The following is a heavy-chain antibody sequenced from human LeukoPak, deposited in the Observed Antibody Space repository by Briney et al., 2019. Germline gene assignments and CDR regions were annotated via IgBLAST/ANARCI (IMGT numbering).Heavy chain of an antibody. CDR1: GGTFSSYA. Sequence: ASVKVSCKASGGTFSSYAISWVRQAPGQGLEWMGGIIPIFGTANYAQKFQGRVTITADKSTSTAYMELSSLRSEDTAVYYCARASSRSYYDSSGSPDYWGQGTLVTVSS. CDR3: ARASSRSYYDSSGSPDY. CDR2: IIPIFGTA. V-gene: IGHV1-69*06. D-gene: IGHD3-22*01. J-gene: IGHJ4*02.